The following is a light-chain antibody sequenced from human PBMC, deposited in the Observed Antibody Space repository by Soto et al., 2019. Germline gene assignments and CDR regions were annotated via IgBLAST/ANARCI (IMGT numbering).Light chain of an antibody. J-gene: IGKJ1*01. CDR3: QNYNGAPWT. CDR1: QGISNY. V-gene: IGKV1-27*01. Sequence: DIQMTQSPSSLSASVGDRVTITCRASQGISNYLVWYQQKPGKVPKLLIYAASTLQSGVPSRYSGSGSGTDFTHTISSLQPEDVATYYCQNYNGAPWTFGHGTKVEIK. CDR2: AAS.